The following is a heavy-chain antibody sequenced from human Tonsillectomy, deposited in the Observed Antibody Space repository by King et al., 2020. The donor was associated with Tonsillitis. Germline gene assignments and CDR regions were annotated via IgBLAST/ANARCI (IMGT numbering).Heavy chain of an antibody. D-gene: IGHD2-2*01. CDR3: AKGEGYCSSTSCRESYFDY. CDR1: GFTFSSYA. J-gene: IGHJ4*02. V-gene: IGHV3-23*04. CDR2: ISGSGGST. Sequence: VQLVESGGGLVQPGGSLRLSCAASGFTFSSYAMSWVRQAPGKGLEWVSAISGSGGSTYYADSVKGRFTISRDNSKNTLYLQMNSLRAEDTAVYYCAKGEGYCSSTSCRESYFDYWRPGTPVTVAS.